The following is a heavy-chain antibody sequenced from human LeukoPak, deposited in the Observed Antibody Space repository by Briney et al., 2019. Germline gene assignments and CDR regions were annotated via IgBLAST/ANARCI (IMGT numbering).Heavy chain of an antibody. CDR1: GFTFSKYW. CDR3: ATKQWLAPPPDS. CDR2: INTDGTVT. J-gene: IGHJ4*02. Sequence: GSLRLSCASSGFTFSKYWMLWVRQAPGKGLESVSRINTDGTVTTYADSVKGRFTVSRENADNTMFLQMNSVRDEDTAVYYCATKQWLAPPPDSWGQGTPVTVSS. V-gene: IGHV3-74*01. D-gene: IGHD6-19*01.